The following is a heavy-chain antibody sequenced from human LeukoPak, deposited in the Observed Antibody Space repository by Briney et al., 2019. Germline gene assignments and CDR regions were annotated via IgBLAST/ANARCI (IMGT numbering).Heavy chain of an antibody. D-gene: IGHD6-25*01. CDR1: GYTLPSYG. CDR3: ARVLAAPWFDP. V-gene: IGHV1-18*04. Sequence: GASVTVSYKASGYTLPSYGISWVRQAPGQGREWMGWISAYNGNTNYAQKLQGRVTMTTDTSTSTAYMELRSLRSDDTAVYYCARVLAAPWFDPWGQGTLVTVSS. J-gene: IGHJ5*02. CDR2: ISAYNGNT.